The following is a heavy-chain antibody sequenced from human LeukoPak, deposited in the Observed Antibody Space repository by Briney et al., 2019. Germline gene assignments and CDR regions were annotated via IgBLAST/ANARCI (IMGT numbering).Heavy chain of an antibody. Sequence: GASVKVSCKPSGYTFTGYYLHWVRQAPGQALEWMGWMNPNTGTTMYAQTFQDRVSMSRDTSSSTVYMELTSLRSDDTAVYFCARDRVGSGWPRPYYFEFWGQGTLVTVSS. CDR3: ARDRVGSGWPRPYYFEF. CDR2: MNPNTGTT. CDR1: GYTFTGYY. V-gene: IGHV1-2*02. J-gene: IGHJ4*02. D-gene: IGHD6-19*01.